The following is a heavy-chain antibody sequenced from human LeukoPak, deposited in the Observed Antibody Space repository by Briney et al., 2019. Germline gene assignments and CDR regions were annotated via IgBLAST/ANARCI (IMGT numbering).Heavy chain of an antibody. CDR3: ARGLGGDYVGWMKH. J-gene: IGHJ4*02. Sequence: ASVKASCKVSGYTFTSYDINSVRQATGQGLEWMGWMNPNSGNTGYAQKFQSRVTITSNTSISTAYIALTSLKSEDTAVYYCARGLGGDYVGWMKHWGQGTLVTVSS. CDR2: MNPNSGNT. V-gene: IGHV1-8*01. D-gene: IGHD4-17*01. CDR1: GYTFTSYD.